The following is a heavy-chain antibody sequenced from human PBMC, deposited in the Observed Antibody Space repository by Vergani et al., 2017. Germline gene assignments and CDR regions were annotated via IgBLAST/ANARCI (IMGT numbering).Heavy chain of an antibody. J-gene: IGHJ6*03. CDR3: ARGGYNWNSRTEQPGPYYMDV. D-gene: IGHD1/OR15-1a*01. CDR2: IWYDGSNK. V-gene: IGHV3-33*01. Sequence: QVQLVESGGGVVQPGRSLRLSCAASGFTFSSYGMHWVRQAPGKGLEWVAVIWYDGSNKYYADSVKGRFTISRDNSKNTLYLQMNSLRAEDTAVYYCARGGYNWNSRTEQPGPYYMDVWGKGTTVTVSS. CDR1: GFTFSSYG.